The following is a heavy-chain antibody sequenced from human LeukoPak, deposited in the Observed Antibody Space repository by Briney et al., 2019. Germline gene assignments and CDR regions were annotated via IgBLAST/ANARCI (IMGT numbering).Heavy chain of an antibody. D-gene: IGHD2-2*02. V-gene: IGHV1-69*06. J-gene: IGHJ6*03. Sequence: ASVKVSCKASGGTFSSYAISWVRQAPGQGLEWMGGITPIFGTANYAQKFQGRVTITADKSTSTAYMELSSLRSEDTAVYYCARTGGGVPAAISYYYYYYMDVWAKGPRSPSP. CDR1: GGTFSSYA. CDR3: ARTGGGVPAAISYYYYYYMDV. CDR2: ITPIFGTA.